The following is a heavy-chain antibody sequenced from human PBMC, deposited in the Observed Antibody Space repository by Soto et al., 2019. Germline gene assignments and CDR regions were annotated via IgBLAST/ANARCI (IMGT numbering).Heavy chain of an antibody. V-gene: IGHV3-30*03. Sequence: QVQLVESGGGVVQPGRSLRLSCAASGFTFSSFGLHWVRQAPGKGLEWVAFISFDGTKKYYADSVKGRFTISRDDSKNTLFLQVNSLRADDTAVYYYWTGYYDSSGHNRDFDYWGQGTLVTVSS. J-gene: IGHJ4*02. CDR2: ISFDGTKK. CDR3: WTGYYDSSGHNRDFDY. D-gene: IGHD3-22*01. CDR1: GFTFSSFG.